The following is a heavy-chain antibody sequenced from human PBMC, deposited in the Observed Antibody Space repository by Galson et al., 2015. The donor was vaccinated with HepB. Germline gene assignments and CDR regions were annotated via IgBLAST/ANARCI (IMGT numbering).Heavy chain of an antibody. CDR3: ARERAITIFGVVIYYMDV. Sequence: SLRLSCAASGFTFSSYWMHWVRQAPGKGLVWVSRINSDGSSTSYADSVKGRFTISRDNAKNTLYLQMNSLRAEDTAVYYCARERAITIFGVVIYYMDVWGKGTTVTVSS. CDR2: INSDGSST. J-gene: IGHJ6*03. V-gene: IGHV3-74*01. D-gene: IGHD3-3*01. CDR1: GFTFSSYW.